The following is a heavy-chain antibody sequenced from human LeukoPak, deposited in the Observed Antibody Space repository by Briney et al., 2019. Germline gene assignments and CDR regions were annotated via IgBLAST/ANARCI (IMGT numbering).Heavy chain of an antibody. Sequence: SETLSLTCAVYGGSFSGYYWSWVRQPPGKGRGWIGEFNHSVSTNYNPSLKSRVTLPVDTSKHQFSLKLSSVTAADPAVYYCARRIRNRYYYDIPSPFDIWGQGTMVTLPS. V-gene: IGHV4-34*01. CDR3: ARRIRNRYYYDIPSPFDI. CDR1: GGSFSGYY. D-gene: IGHD3-22*01. J-gene: IGHJ3*02. CDR2: FNHSVST.